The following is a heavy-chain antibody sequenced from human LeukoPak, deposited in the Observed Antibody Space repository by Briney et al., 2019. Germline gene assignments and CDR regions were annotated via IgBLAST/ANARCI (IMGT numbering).Heavy chain of an antibody. CDR3: AREVWCGGDCYPDAFDI. D-gene: IGHD2-21*01. Sequence: GGSLRLSCAASGFTFSSYAMHWGRQAPGKGLEWVAVISYDGSNKYYADPVKGRFTISRDNSKNTLYLQMNSLRVEDTAVYYCAREVWCGGDCYPDAFDIWGQGTMVTVSS. CDR2: ISYDGSNK. CDR1: GFTFSSYA. J-gene: IGHJ3*02. V-gene: IGHV3-30-3*01.